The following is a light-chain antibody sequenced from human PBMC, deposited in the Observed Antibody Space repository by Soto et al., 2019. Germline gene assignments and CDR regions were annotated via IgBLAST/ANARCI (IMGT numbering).Light chain of an antibody. J-gene: IGKJ2*02. CDR1: QDISNY. CDR2: DAS. CDR3: QQYDNLPRT. Sequence: DIQMTQSPSSLSASVGDRVTITCQASQDISNYLNWHQQKPGKAPKLLIYDASNLETGVPSRFSGSGSGTDSTFTISSLQPEDIATYYCQQYDNLPRTFGQGTKLEIK. V-gene: IGKV1-33*01.